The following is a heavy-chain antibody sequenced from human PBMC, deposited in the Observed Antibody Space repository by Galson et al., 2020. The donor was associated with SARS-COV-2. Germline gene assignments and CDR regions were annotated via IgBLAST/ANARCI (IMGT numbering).Heavy chain of an antibody. V-gene: IGHV4-59*01. Sequence: ASETLSLTCTVSGVSMSGNYWSWIRQPPGKGLEYIAYIYYSGSVNYSPSLESRVTISVDTSKNQFSLRLSSVTAADTAVYYCARGYSYGYGQGDVFDLWGQGTMVTVSS. CDR3: ARGYSYGYGQGDVFDL. CDR2: IYYSGSV. D-gene: IGHD5-18*01. CDR1: GVSMSGNY. J-gene: IGHJ3*01.